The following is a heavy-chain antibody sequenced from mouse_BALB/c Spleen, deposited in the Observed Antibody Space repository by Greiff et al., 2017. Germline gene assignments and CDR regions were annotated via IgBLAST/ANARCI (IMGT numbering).Heavy chain of an antibody. Sequence: EVQLQQSGPELVKPGASVKMSCKASGYTFTSYVMHWVKQKPGQGLEWIGYINPYNDGTKYNEKFKGKATLTSDKSSSTAYMELSSLTSEDSAVYCCARGGYGSSAWFAYWGQGTLVTVSA. CDR2: INPYNDGT. D-gene: IGHD1-1*01. J-gene: IGHJ3*01. CDR3: ARGGYGSSAWFAY. V-gene: IGHV1-14*01. CDR1: GYTFTSYV.